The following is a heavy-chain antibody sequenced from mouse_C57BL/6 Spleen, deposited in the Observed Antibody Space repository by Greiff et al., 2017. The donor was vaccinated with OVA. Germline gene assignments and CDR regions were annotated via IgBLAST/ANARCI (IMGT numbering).Heavy chain of an antibody. CDR1: GYTFTTYP. V-gene: IGHV1-47*01. Sequence: VKLMESGAELVKPGASVKMSCKASGYTFTTYPIEWMKQNHGKSLEWIGNFHPYNDDTKYNEKFKGKATLTVEKSSSTVYLELSRLTSDDSAVYYCARGNYGSSYFDYWGQGTTLTVSS. CDR3: ARGNYGSSYFDY. CDR2: FHPYNDDT. D-gene: IGHD1-1*01. J-gene: IGHJ2*01.